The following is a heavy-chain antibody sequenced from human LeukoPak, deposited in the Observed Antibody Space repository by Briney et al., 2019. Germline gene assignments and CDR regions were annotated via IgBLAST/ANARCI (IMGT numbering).Heavy chain of an antibody. J-gene: IGHJ4*02. CDR1: GYTFTTYG. D-gene: IGHD2-15*01. V-gene: IGHV1-18*01. Sequence: GASVKVSRKASGYTFTTYGISWVRQAPGQGLEWMGWISADNGNTNYAQKFQGRVIMTTDTSTSTAYMELRSLRSDDTAVYYCARDDCSGGSCYTAYWGQGTLVTVSS. CDR3: ARDDCSGGSCYTAY. CDR2: ISADNGNT.